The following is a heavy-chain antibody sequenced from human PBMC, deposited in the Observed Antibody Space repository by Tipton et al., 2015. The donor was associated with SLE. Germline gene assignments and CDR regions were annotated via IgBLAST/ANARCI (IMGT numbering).Heavy chain of an antibody. D-gene: IGHD1-26*01. J-gene: IGHJ4*02. CDR1: GFSFSYYA. V-gene: IGHV3-23*01. CDR2: ISGSGGTT. Sequence: SLRLSCAASGFSFSYYAMSWVRQAPGKGLEWVSGISGSGGTTYYADSVKGRVTISRDNSKNTLYLQMKSLRAEDTALYYCAKARPYSGSQSFDYWGQGTLVTVSS. CDR3: AKARPYSGSQSFDY.